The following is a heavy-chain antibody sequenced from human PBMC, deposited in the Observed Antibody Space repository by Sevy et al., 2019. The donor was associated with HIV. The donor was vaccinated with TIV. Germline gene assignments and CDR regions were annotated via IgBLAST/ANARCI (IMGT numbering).Heavy chain of an antibody. V-gene: IGHV3-15*05. CDR2: IKSKSEGGTT. CDR3: AREKVY. J-gene: IGHJ4*02. Sequence: GGSLRLSCGASGFTFSNAWMTWVRQAPGKGLEWVGRIKSKSEGGTTDYAAPVKGRFTISRDDSKNTLYLQMNSLRAEDTAMYYCAREKVYWGRGTLVTVSS. CDR1: GFTFSNAW.